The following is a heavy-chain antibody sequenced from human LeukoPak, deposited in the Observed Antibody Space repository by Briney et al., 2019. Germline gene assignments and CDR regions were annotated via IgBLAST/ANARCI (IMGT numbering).Heavy chain of an antibody. CDR1: GGSISNSSYY. Sequence: SETLSLTCIVSGGSISNSSYYWGWIRQPPGKGLEWIGSIYYSGSAYYNPSLKSRVTISVDTSKNQFPLKLTSVTAADTAVYYCARHWVVTPNYWGQGTLVTVSS. D-gene: IGHD4-23*01. V-gene: IGHV4-39*01. CDR3: ARHWVVTPNY. J-gene: IGHJ4*02. CDR2: IYYSGSA.